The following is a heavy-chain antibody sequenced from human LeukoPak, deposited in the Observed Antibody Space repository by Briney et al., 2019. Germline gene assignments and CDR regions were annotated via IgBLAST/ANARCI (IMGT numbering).Heavy chain of an antibody. CDR1: GFTFSNAW. CDR3: AATSAWRIDF. V-gene: IGHV3-7*02. Sequence: GGSLRLSCAASGFTFSNAWMSWVRQAPGKGLEWVANINQGGSGQFYVDSVKGRFIISRDNTENSLYLQMNSLRAEDTALYYCAATSAWRIDFWGQGTLVTVSS. D-gene: IGHD3-3*01. J-gene: IGHJ4*02. CDR2: INQGGSGQ.